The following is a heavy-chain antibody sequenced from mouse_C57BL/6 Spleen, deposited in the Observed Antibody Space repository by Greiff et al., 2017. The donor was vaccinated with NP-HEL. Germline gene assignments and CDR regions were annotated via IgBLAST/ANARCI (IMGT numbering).Heavy chain of an antibody. Sequence: EVMLVEYGGGLVQPGGSLSLSCAASGFTFTDYYMSWVRQPPGKALEWLGFISNKANGYTTEYSASVKGRFTISRDNSQSILYLQMNALRAEDSATYYCASIYYDPYYAMDYWGQGTSVTVSS. CDR2: ISNKANGYTT. D-gene: IGHD2-4*01. J-gene: IGHJ4*01. V-gene: IGHV7-3*01. CDR3: ASIYYDPYYAMDY. CDR1: GFTFTDYY.